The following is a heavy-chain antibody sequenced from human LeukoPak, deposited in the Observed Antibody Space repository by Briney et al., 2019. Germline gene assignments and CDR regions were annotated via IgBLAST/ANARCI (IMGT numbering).Heavy chain of an antibody. CDR3: AREQAVAGTGNAFDI. D-gene: IGHD6-19*01. J-gene: IGHJ3*02. Sequence: GGSLRLSCAASGFTFSNYAMTWVRQAPGKGLEWVSGISGSGDSTYYADSVKGRFTISRDNFKNTLYLQMNSLRAEDTAVYYCAREQAVAGTGNAFDIWGQGTMVTVSS. CDR2: ISGSGDST. V-gene: IGHV3-23*01. CDR1: GFTFSNYA.